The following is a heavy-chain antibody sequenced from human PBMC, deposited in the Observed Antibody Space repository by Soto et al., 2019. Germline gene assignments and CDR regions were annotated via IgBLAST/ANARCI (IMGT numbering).Heavy chain of an antibody. V-gene: IGHV3-23*01. Sequence: GGSLRLSCAASGFTFSGHSMNWVRQAPGKGLEWVSAISSSGGSTYYADSVKGRLTIPRDNSKNTLYLQMNSLRAEDTAVYYCAKGIDSYTYNWFDPWGQGTLVTVSS. D-gene: IGHD1-26*01. CDR1: GFTFSGHS. CDR2: ISSSGGST. CDR3: AKGIDSYTYNWFDP. J-gene: IGHJ5*02.